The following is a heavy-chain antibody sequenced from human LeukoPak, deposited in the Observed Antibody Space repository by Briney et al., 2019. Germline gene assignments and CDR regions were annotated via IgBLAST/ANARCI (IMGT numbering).Heavy chain of an antibody. CDR1: GFTFSDAW. CDR2: IKSETNGGTI. J-gene: IGHJ4*02. CDR3: SAGTGRSDFDY. Sequence: GGSLRLSCAASGFTFSDAWVSWVRQAPGKGLEWIGRIKSETNGGTIDYAAPVNGRFALSRDDSKHTLDLQMNSLKTEDTGVYYCSAGTGRSDFDYWGQGTLVIVSS. V-gene: IGHV3-15*01. D-gene: IGHD1-1*01.